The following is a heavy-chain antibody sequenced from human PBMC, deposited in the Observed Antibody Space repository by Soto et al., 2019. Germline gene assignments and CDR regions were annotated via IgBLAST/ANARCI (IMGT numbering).Heavy chain of an antibody. CDR3: ARVIYTGYDFPNDY. J-gene: IGHJ4*02. CDR2: ISASGGTA. D-gene: IGHD5-12*01. V-gene: IGHV3-23*01. CDR1: GFTFDNHG. Sequence: GGSLRLSCAASGFTFDNHGMSWVRQAPGKRLEWVSGISASGGTAFYADSVKGRFAISRDNSRNTVSLHMSGLRAEDTALYYCARVIYTGYDFPNDYWGQGTQVTVSS.